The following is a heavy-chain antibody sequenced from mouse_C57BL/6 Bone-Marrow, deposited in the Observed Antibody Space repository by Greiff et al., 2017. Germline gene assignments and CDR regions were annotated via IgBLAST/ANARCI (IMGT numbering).Heavy chain of an antibody. CDR2: IYPRSGST. D-gene: IGHD1-1*01. Sequence: QVQLQQSGAELARPGASVKLSCKASGYTFTSYGISWVKQRTGQGLEWIGEIYPRSGSTYYNEKFKGKATLTADKSSSTAYMELRSLTSEDSAVYFCARHYYGSSLFAYWGQGTLVTVSA. CDR3: ARHYYGSSLFAY. CDR1: GYTFTSYG. J-gene: IGHJ3*01. V-gene: IGHV1-81*01.